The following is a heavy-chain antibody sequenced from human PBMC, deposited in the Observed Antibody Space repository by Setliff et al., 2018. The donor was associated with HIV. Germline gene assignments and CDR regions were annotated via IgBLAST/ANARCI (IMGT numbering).Heavy chain of an antibody. CDR3: ARDQPTVYYTSWYDSGEYNWLDP. CDR2: IIPIFGTA. V-gene: IGHV1-69*13. J-gene: IGHJ5*02. D-gene: IGHD6-13*01. Sequence: ASVKVSCKAYGGTFSNYGISWVRQAPGQGLEWMGGIIPIFGTANYAQKFQGRVTITADASTSTAYMELSSLSSEDTAVYYCARDQPTVYYTSWYDSGEYNWLDPWGQGTLVTVSS. CDR1: GGTFSNYG.